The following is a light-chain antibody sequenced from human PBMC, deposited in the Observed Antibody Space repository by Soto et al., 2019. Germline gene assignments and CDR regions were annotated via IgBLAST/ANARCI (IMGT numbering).Light chain of an antibody. CDR1: QSVSIN. CDR2: GAS. CDR3: QQYGSSGT. J-gene: IGKJ1*01. Sequence: SHSPATVSVTKGERATLSCRASQSVSINLAWYQQKPGQVPRLLIYGASTRATGIPDRFSGSGSGTDFTLTISRLEPEDFAVYYCQQYGSSGTFGQG. V-gene: IGKV3-20*01.